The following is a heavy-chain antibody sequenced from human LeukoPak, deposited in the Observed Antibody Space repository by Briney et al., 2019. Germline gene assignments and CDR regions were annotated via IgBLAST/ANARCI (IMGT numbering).Heavy chain of an antibody. CDR1: GYSISSGYY. CDR3: ARDLGAMTTVIPGAFDI. J-gene: IGHJ3*02. D-gene: IGHD4-17*01. CDR2: INHSGST. Sequence: PSETLSLTCTVSGYSISSGYYWGWIRQPPGKGLEWIGEINHSGSTNYNPSLKSRVTMSVDTSKNQFSLKLSSVTAADTAVYYCARDLGAMTTVIPGAFDIWGQGTMVTVSS. V-gene: IGHV4-38-2*02.